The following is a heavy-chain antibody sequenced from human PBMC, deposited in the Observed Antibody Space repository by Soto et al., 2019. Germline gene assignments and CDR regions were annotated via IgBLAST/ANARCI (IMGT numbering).Heavy chain of an antibody. Sequence: QLQLQESGPGLVKPSETLSLTCTVSGGSISSSSYYWGWIRQPPGKGLEGIGSIYYSGSTYYNPSLKSRVTISVDTSKNQFSLKLSSVTAADTAVYYCARHGTLTIFGVANNWFDPWGQGTLVTVS. CDR3: ARHGTLTIFGVANNWFDP. D-gene: IGHD3-3*01. CDR2: IYYSGST. V-gene: IGHV4-39*01. CDR1: GGSISSSSYY. J-gene: IGHJ5*02.